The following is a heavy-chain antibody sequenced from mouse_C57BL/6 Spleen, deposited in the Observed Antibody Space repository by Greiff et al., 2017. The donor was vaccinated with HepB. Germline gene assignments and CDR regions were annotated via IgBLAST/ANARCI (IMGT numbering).Heavy chain of an antibody. CDR2: IVPGSGST. CDR1: GYTFTGYW. V-gene: IGHV1-9*01. Sequence: VQLQQSGAELMKPGASVKLSCKATGYTFTGYWIEWVKQRPGHGLEWIGEIVPGSGSTNYNEKFKGKATFTADTSSNTAYMQLSSLTTEDSAIYESARREYEGGLYAMDYWGQGTSVTVSS. D-gene: IGHD2-14*01. J-gene: IGHJ4*01. CDR3: ARREYEGGLYAMDY.